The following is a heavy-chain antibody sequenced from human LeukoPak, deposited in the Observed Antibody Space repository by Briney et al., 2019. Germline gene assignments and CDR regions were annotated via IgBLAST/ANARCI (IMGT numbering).Heavy chain of an antibody. D-gene: IGHD5-18*01. V-gene: IGHV4-39*01. J-gene: IGHJ4*02. CDR2: ITYSGNT. Sequence: PSETLSLTCTVSGGSISSRGYYWGWIRQPPGKGLEWIGTITYSGNTYLSPSVKSRVTMSMDTSKNQFSLKLSSVTAADTAVYYCARRGDSYAVFDYWGQGTLVTVSS. CDR1: GGSISSRGYY. CDR3: ARRGDSYAVFDY.